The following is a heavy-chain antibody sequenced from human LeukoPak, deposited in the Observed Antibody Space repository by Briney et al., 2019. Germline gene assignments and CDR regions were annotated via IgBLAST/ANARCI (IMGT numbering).Heavy chain of an antibody. V-gene: IGHV1-69*04. Sequence: SVKVSCKASGGTFSSYAISWVRQAPGQGLEWKGRIIPILGIANYAQKFQGRVTITADKSTSTAYMELSSLRSEDTAVYYCARDKYQLHPDYWGQGTLVTVSS. CDR2: IIPILGIA. CDR3: ARDKYQLHPDY. D-gene: IGHD2-2*01. J-gene: IGHJ4*02. CDR1: GGTFSSYA.